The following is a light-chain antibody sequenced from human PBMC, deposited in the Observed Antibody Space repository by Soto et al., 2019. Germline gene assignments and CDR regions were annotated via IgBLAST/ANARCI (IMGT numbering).Light chain of an antibody. Sequence: QSVLTQPRSVSGSPGQAVTLSCTGTSSDVGGYNYVSWYQQHPGKAPKLMIYDVSKRPSGVPDRFSGSKSGNTASLTISGRQAEDEADYYRCSYTGSYTLVFGGGSTVTVL. J-gene: IGLJ2*01. V-gene: IGLV2-11*01. CDR3: CSYTGSYTLV. CDR1: SSDVGGYNY. CDR2: DVS.